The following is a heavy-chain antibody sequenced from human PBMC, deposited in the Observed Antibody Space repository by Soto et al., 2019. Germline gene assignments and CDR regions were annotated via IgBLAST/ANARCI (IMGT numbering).Heavy chain of an antibody. Sequence: QVHLVQSGAEVKKPGASVKVSCKASGYTFTSYGITWVRQAPGQGLEWMGWISAHNGNTDYAQKLQGRVIVTRDTTTSTAYMELRSPRSDDTAVYYCASGRYGDYWGQGALVTVSS. V-gene: IGHV1-18*01. CDR3: ASGRYGDY. CDR2: ISAHNGNT. J-gene: IGHJ4*02. D-gene: IGHD1-26*01. CDR1: GYTFTSYG.